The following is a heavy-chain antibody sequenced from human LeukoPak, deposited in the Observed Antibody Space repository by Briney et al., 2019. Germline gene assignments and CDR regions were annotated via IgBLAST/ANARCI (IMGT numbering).Heavy chain of an antibody. D-gene: IGHD5-18*01. CDR1: GFTVSTNY. V-gene: IGHV3-53*01. CDR2: IYSGGNT. Sequence: GGSLRLSCAASGFTVSTNYMSSGRQAPGKGLEWVSVIYSGGNTYYADSVKGRFTISRDNSKNTLYLQLNSLRAEDTAVYYCARERINSYGSPFGYWGQGTLVTVSS. J-gene: IGHJ4*02. CDR3: ARERINSYGSPFGY.